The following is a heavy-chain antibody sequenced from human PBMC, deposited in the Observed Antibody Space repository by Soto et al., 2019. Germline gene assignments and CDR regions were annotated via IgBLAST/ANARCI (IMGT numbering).Heavy chain of an antibody. CDR3: ARDAVVLRGIEYSSSSENYYYYMDV. Sequence: PGGSLRLSCAASGFTFSSYWMSWVRQAPGKGLEWVANIKQDGSEKYYVDSVKGRFTISRDNAKNSLYLQMNSLRAEDTAVYYCARDAVVLRGIEYSSSSENYYYYMDVWGKGTTVTVSS. CDR1: GFTFSSYW. D-gene: IGHD6-6*01. J-gene: IGHJ6*03. CDR2: IKQDGSEK. V-gene: IGHV3-7*01.